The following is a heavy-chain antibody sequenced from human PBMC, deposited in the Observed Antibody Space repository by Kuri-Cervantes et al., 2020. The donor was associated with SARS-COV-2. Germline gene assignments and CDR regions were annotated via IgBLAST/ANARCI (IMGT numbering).Heavy chain of an antibody. CDR3: AKDPFGSSSAEYFQY. D-gene: IGHD6-6*01. Sequence: ETLSLTGAASGLTFSSYAMSWVRQAPGKGLEWVSTISGSGGSIDYAVSVKGRFTISRDNSKNTLYLEMDSLTADDTAIYFCAKDPFGSSSAEYFQYWGPGTLVTVSS. V-gene: IGHV3-23*01. CDR2: ISGSGGSI. J-gene: IGHJ1*01. CDR1: GLTFSSYA.